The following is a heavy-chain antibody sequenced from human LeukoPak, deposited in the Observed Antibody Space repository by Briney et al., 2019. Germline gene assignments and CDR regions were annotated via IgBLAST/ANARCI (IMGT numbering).Heavy chain of an antibody. D-gene: IGHD3-22*01. CDR2: INWNSDNI. J-gene: IGHJ3*02. CDR3: ARAYYYYDTTGLGAVDI. V-gene: IGHV3-9*01. Sequence: PGRSLRLSCAASGFTFNDHAMYWVRQAPGKGLEWVSGINWNSDNIGYADSVKGRFTISRDDAKNSLFLQMNSPRTEDTALYYCARAYYYYDTTGLGAVDIWGQGTMVTVSS. CDR1: GFTFNDHA.